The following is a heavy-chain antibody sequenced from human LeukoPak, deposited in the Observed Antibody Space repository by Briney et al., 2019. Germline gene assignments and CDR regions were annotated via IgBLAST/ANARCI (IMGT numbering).Heavy chain of an antibody. D-gene: IGHD3-22*01. V-gene: IGHV1-2*02. J-gene: IGHJ5*02. CDR3: ARETHPLITMIVVGPLAS. CDR2: INPNSGST. Sequence: GASVKVSCKASGYTFTGYYMHWVRQAPGQGLEWMGWINPNSGSTNYAQKFQGRVTMTRDTSISTAYMELSRLRSDDTAVYYCARETHPLITMIVVGPLASWGQGTLVTVSS. CDR1: GYTFTGYY.